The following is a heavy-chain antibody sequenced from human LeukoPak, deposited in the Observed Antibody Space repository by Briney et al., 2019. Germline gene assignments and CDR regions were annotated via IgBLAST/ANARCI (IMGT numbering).Heavy chain of an antibody. D-gene: IGHD3-10*01. CDR2: MYYSGST. J-gene: IGHJ5*02. V-gene: IGHV4-39*07. Sequence: SETLSLTCTVSGGSISSSSYYWGWIRQPPGKGLEWIGSMYYSGSTYYNPSLKSRVTISIDTSKNQFSLKLSSVTAADTAVYYCASGTLWFGELSSWFDPWGQGTLVTVSS. CDR1: GGSISSSSYY. CDR3: ASGTLWFGELSSWFDP.